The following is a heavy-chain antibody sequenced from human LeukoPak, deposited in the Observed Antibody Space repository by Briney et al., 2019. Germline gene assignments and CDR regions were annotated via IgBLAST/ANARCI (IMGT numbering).Heavy chain of an antibody. Sequence: QSGGSLRLSCAASGFTFDDYGMSWVRQAPGKGLEWVSSISGSGDSTFYADSVKGRFSISRDNSKNTLYLQVNGLRTEDTAVYYCAKDRLLNCRGDCYIFDYWGQGTVVTVSS. V-gene: IGHV3-23*01. CDR3: AKDRLLNCRGDCYIFDY. D-gene: IGHD2-21*02. CDR2: ISGSGDST. CDR1: GFTFDDYG. J-gene: IGHJ4*02.